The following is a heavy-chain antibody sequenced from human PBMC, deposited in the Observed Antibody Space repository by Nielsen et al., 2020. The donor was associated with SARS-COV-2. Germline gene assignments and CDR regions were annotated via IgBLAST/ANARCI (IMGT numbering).Heavy chain of an antibody. Sequence: PGKGLEWIGSIYYSGSTYYNPSLKSRVTISVDTSKNQFSLKLSSVTATGTAVYYCARSPKEQLAQVGGGNWFDPWGQGTLVTVSS. D-gene: IGHD6-13*01. CDR3: ARSPKEQLAQVGGGNWFDP. CDR2: IYYSGST. V-gene: IGHV4-39*01. J-gene: IGHJ5*02.